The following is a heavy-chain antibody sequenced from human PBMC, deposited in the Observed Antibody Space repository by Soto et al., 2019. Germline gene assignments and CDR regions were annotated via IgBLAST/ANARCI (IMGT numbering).Heavy chain of an antibody. D-gene: IGHD2-21*02. V-gene: IGHV1-46*03. CDR3: ARGGHIAVVTASFDN. J-gene: IGHJ4*02. CDR2: IHPSGGGT. CDR1: GYTFTSYY. Sequence: ASVKVSCKASGYTFTSYYLHWLRQAPGQALEWMGVIHPSGGGTTYAQKFLGRVTVTRDTSTTTVFMELSSLRSDDTAVYYCARGGHIAVVTASFDNWGQGTLVTVSS.